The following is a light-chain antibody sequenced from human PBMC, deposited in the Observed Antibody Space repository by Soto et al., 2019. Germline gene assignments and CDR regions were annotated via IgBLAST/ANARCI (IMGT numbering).Light chain of an antibody. CDR1: SSNIGAGYD. V-gene: IGLV1-40*01. CDR3: QSYDSSLSGYVV. Sequence: QSVLTQPPSVSGAPGQRVTISCTGSSSNIGAGYDVHWYQQLPGTAPKLLIYGNSNRPSGVPDRFSGSKSGTSASLAITGLQAEDEADYYCQSYDSSLSGYVVFGGAAQLTV. J-gene: IGLJ2*01. CDR2: GNS.